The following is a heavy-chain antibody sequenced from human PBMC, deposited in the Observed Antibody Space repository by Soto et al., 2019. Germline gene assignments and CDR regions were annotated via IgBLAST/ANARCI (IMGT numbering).Heavy chain of an antibody. CDR2: TSSDGTDN. CDR3: ARTYECAKSDCYRAFDT. Sequence: GGSLRLSCAASGFTFSSYAMHWVRQAPGTGPEWVAATSSDGTDNVYADSVSGRFTISRDNSKNTLYLQMNSLRSEDAAVYYCARTYECAKSDCYRAFDTWGQGTMVTVSS. D-gene: IGHD2-21*02. CDR1: GFTFSSYA. J-gene: IGHJ3*02. V-gene: IGHV3-30*04.